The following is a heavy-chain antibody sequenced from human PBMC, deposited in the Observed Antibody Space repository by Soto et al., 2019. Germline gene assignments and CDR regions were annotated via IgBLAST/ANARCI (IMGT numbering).Heavy chain of an antibody. CDR3: ARDVYRGDYDGWYYYGMDF. J-gene: IGHJ6*02. CDR2: MNPNSGNT. V-gene: IGHV1-8*01. CDR1: GYTFTSYD. Sequence: ASVKVSCKASGYTFTSYDINWVRQATGQGLEWMGWMNPNSGNTGYAQKFQGRVTMTRNTSISTAYMELSSLRSEDTAVYYCARDVYRGDYDGWYYYGMDFWGQGATVTVSS. D-gene: IGHD4-17*01.